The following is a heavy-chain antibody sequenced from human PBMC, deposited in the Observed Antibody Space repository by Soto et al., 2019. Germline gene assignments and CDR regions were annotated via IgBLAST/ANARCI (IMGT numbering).Heavy chain of an antibody. D-gene: IGHD2-15*01. CDR2: IIPIFGTA. J-gene: IGHJ4*02. CDR3: ARHSVVPTSYYFDY. V-gene: IGHV1-69*01. Sequence: QVQLVQSGAEVKKPGSSVKVSCKASGGTFSSYAISWVQQAPGQGLEWMGGIIPIFGTANYAQKFQGRVTITADESTSTAYMELSSLRSEDTAVYYCARHSVVPTSYYFDYWGQGTLVTVSS. CDR1: GGTFSSYA.